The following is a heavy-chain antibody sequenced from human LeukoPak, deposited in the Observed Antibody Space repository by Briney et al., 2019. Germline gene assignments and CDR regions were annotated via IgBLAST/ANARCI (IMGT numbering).Heavy chain of an antibody. V-gene: IGHV4-39*07. CDR2: IYYSGST. D-gene: IGHD6-6*01. CDR3: AKLATLSTVAARGRTWFDA. CDR1: GGSISSSSYY. J-gene: IGHJ5*02. Sequence: SETLSLTCTVSGGSISSSSYYWGWIRQPPGKGLEWIGIIYYSGSTYYNPSLKSRVTISVDTSKDQFSLKLSSVTAADTAVYYCAKLATLSTVAARGRTWFDAWGQGTLVTVSS.